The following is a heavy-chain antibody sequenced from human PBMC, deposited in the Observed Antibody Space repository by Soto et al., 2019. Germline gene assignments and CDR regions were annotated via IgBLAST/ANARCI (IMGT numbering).Heavy chain of an antibody. V-gene: IGHV3-15*01. CDR3: TTAEVSYYYGMDV. CDR1: GFTFSNAW. Sequence: GGSLRLSCAASGFTFSNAWMSWVRQAPGKGLEWVGRIKSKTDGGTTDYAAPVKGRFTISRDDSKNTLYLQMNSLKTEDTAVYYCTTAEVSYYYGMDVWGQGTTVTVSS. CDR2: IKSKTDGGTT. J-gene: IGHJ6*02.